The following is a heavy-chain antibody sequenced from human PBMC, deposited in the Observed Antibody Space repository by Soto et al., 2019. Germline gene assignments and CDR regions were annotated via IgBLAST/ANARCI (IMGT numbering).Heavy chain of an antibody. J-gene: IGHJ4*02. Sequence: GGSLRLSCVASGFTLSSYEMNWVRLAPGKGLEWVAYISYTGTTIYYADSVKGRFAISRDTAKNSLYLQMNSLRAEDTAVYYCARESPPYDILTGYYDYWGQGTLVTVSS. CDR3: ARESPPYDILTGYYDY. CDR1: GFTLSSYE. V-gene: IGHV3-48*03. CDR2: ISYTGTTI. D-gene: IGHD3-9*01.